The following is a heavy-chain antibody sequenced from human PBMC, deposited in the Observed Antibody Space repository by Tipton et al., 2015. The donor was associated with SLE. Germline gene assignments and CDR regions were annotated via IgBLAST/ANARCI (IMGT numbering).Heavy chain of an antibody. V-gene: IGHV4-34*01. D-gene: IGHD3-22*01. Sequence: TLSLTCAVYGGSFRGYYWSWIRQPPGKGLEWIGEINHSGSTNYNPSLKSRVTISVDTSKNQFSLKLSSVTAADTAVYYCARGYYYDSSGYYYYFDYWGQGTLVTVSS. CDR3: ARGYYYDSSGYYYYFDY. J-gene: IGHJ4*02. CDR2: INHSGST. CDR1: GGSFRGYY.